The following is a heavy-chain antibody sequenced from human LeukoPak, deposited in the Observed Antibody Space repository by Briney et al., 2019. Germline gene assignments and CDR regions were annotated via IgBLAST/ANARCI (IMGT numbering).Heavy chain of an antibody. CDR3: AREAHRRTPYAMDV. CDR2: IYYDGST. CDR1: GFTVRSNY. Sequence: GGSLRLSCVASGFTVRSNYMSWVRQAPGKGLEWVSVIYYDGSTYYADSVKGRFTISRDNSRNTLYLQMNSLRAEDTAMYYCAREAHRRTPYAMDVWGRGTMVTVSS. J-gene: IGHJ6*02. D-gene: IGHD1-14*01. V-gene: IGHV3-53*01.